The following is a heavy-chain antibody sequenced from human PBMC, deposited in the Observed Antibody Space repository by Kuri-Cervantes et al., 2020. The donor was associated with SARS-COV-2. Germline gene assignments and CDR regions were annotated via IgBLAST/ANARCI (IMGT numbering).Heavy chain of an antibody. J-gene: IGHJ6*02. CDR3: ARGGESSSRWYGLDV. Sequence: GESLKISCAASGFTFSSYAMHWVRQAPGKGLEWVAVISYDGSNKYYADSVKGRITISRDNSKNALFLQMNSLRVEDTAVYYCARGGESSSRWYGLDVWGQGTTVTVSS. D-gene: IGHD3-10*01. V-gene: IGHV3-30*04. CDR2: ISYDGSNK. CDR1: GFTFSSYA.